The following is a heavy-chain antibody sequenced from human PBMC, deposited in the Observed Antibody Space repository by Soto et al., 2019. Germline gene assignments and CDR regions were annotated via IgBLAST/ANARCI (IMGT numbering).Heavy chain of an antibody. CDR3: ARDRSYGDYVRVDDY. CDR2: IWYDGSNK. Sequence: QVQLVESGGGVVQPGRSLRLSCAASGFTFSSYGMHWVRQAPGKGLEWVAVIWYDGSNKYYADSVKGRFTISRDNSKNTVYLQMNSLRAEDTAVYYCARDRSYGDYVRVDDYWGQGTLVTVSS. V-gene: IGHV3-33*01. D-gene: IGHD4-17*01. J-gene: IGHJ4*02. CDR1: GFTFSSYG.